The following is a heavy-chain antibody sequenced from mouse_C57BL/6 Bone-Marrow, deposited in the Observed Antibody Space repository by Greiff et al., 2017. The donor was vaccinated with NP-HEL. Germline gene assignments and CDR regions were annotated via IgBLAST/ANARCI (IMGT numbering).Heavy chain of an antibody. CDR1: GFTFSSYG. D-gene: IGHD2-5*01. J-gene: IGHJ3*01. CDR2: ISSGGSYT. Sequence: DVHLVESGGDLVKPGGSLKLSCAASGFTFSSYGMSWVRQTPDKRLEWVATISSGGSYTYYPDSVKGRFTISRDNAKNTLHLQMSSLKSEDTSMYYCARPYYYSNPWFAYWGQGTLVTVSA. CDR3: ARPYYYSNPWFAY. V-gene: IGHV5-6*01.